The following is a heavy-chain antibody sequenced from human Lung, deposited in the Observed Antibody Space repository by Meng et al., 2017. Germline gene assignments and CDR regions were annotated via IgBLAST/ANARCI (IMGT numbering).Heavy chain of an antibody. J-gene: IGHJ4*02. V-gene: IGHV1-2*06. Sequence: QGESSQYWAQVQTAMGAVSFSSKPSGYSFTAYYIHGVRQAPGQGLERMGRINPKSGYTQYARSFQDRVTMTGDTSISTAYMELSGLRSDDTAMYYCARDEDISAAGKLFGDYWGQGTLVTVSS. D-gene: IGHD6-13*01. CDR2: INPKSGYT. CDR1: GYSFTAYY. CDR3: ARDEDISAAGKLFGDY.